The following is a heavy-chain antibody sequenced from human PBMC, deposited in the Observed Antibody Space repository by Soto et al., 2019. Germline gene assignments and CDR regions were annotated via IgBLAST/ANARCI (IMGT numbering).Heavy chain of an antibody. CDR3: TRGDYPDY. V-gene: IGHV3-48*03. Sequence: PGGSLRLSCAASGFTFSSFEFNWVRQAPGKGLEWVAYISSSYSSTYYADSVKGRSTISRDNAQNSLYLQMNSLTAEDTAVYYCTRGDYPDYWGQGTLVTVS. CDR1: GFTFSSFE. J-gene: IGHJ4*02. CDR2: ISSSYSST.